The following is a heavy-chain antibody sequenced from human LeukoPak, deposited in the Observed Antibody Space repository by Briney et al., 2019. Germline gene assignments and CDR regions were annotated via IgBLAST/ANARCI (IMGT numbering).Heavy chain of an antibody. Sequence: PSETLSLTCTVSGGSISSGGYYWSWIRQHPGKGLEWIGYIYYSGSTYCNPSLKSRVTISVDTSKNQFSLKLSSVTAADTAVYYWAKKQNWGVSPAKYYFDYWGQETRLTLSS. CDR1: GGSISSGGYY. D-gene: IGHD3-16*01. J-gene: IGHJ4*02. CDR3: AKKQNWGVSPAKYYFDY. CDR2: IYYSGST. V-gene: IGHV4-31*03.